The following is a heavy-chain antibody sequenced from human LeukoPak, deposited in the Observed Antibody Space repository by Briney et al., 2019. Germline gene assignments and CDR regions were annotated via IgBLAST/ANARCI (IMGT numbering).Heavy chain of an antibody. D-gene: IGHD3-9*01. CDR3: ASAYYDILTGSHPFDY. Sequence: SETLSPTCTVSGGSISSSSYYWGWIRQPPGKGLEWIGSIYYSGSTYYNPSLKSRVTISVDTSKNQFSLKLSSVTAADTAVYYCASAYYDILTGSHPFDYWGQGTLVTVSS. CDR1: GGSISSSSYY. V-gene: IGHV4-39*01. CDR2: IYYSGST. J-gene: IGHJ4*02.